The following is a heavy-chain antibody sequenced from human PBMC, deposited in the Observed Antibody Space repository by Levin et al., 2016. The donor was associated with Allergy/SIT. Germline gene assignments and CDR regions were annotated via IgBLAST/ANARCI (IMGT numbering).Heavy chain of an antibody. CDR2: IIPIVGMK. D-gene: IGHD2-2*01. V-gene: IGHV1-69*02. Sequence: SVKVSCKASGDSFSSYSISWVRQAPGQGLEWMGRIIPIVGMKYYAQKFKGRVTITADKTTSTAYMDLSSLTSEDTAVYFCARHKDIVVIPASMNIPFDIWGQGTMVTVSS. CDR1: GDSFSSYS. CDR3: ARHKDIVVIPASMNIPFDI. J-gene: IGHJ3*02.